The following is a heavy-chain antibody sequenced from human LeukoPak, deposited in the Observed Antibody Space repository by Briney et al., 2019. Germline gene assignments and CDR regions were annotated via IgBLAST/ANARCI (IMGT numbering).Heavy chain of an antibody. CDR2: ISASGGST. V-gene: IGHV3-23*01. Sequence: GGSLRLSCAASGFTFSSSAMSWVRQVPGKGLEWVSGISASGGSTSYADSVRGRFTISRDNSKNTLYVQMNSLRGEDTAVYYCAKDYGSSGYYYGSGTADYWGQGTLVTVSS. CDR3: AKDYGSSGYYYGSGTADY. J-gene: IGHJ4*02. D-gene: IGHD3-22*01. CDR1: GFTFSSSA.